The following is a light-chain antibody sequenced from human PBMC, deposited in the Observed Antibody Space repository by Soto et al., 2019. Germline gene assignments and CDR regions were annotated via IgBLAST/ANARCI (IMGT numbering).Light chain of an antibody. Sequence: SYELTQPPSVSVAPGKTARITCGGTNIGSKSVHGYQQKPGQAPVLVIYYDSDRPSGIPERFSGSNSGNTATLTISRVEAGDEADYYCQVWDSSSDHVVFGGGTKLTVL. CDR1: NIGSKS. CDR3: QVWDSSSDHVV. V-gene: IGLV3-21*04. CDR2: YDS. J-gene: IGLJ2*01.